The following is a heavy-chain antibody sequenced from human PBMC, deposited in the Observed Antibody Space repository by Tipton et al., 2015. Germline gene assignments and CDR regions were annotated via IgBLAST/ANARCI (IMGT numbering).Heavy chain of an antibody. CDR2: INPSGTST. Sequence: QLVQSEGGLVTPGGSLRLSCATSGFTFRSYSMNWVRQAPGKDPEMISSINPSGTSTFHADSVRGRFSISRDNAKNSLHLQMDRLRAEGTATYYCARDLIVESGYAVSWGQGTLVTVSS. CDR3: ARDLIVESGYAVS. D-gene: IGHD5-12*01. J-gene: IGHJ5*02. CDR1: GFTFRSYS. V-gene: IGHV3-21*04.